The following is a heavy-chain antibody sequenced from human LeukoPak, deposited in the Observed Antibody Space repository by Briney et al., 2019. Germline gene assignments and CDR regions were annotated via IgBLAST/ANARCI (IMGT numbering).Heavy chain of an antibody. J-gene: IGHJ5*02. Sequence: SETLSLTCTVSGGSISSSSYYWGWIRQPPGKGLEWIGSIYYSGSTYYNPSLKSRVTISVDTSKNQFSLKLSSVTAADTAVYYCARDRLYCSGRSCYSVNWFDPWGQGTLVTVSS. D-gene: IGHD2-15*01. CDR3: ARDRLYCSGRSCYSVNWFDP. CDR2: IYYSGST. CDR1: GGSISSSSYY. V-gene: IGHV4-39*07.